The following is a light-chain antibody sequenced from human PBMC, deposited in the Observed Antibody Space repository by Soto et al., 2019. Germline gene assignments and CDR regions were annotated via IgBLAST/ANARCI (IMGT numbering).Light chain of an antibody. CDR3: QQYGTPGT. V-gene: IGKV3-20*01. CDR2: GAS. J-gene: IGKJ1*01. CDR1: QSVSSSY. Sequence: EIVLTQSPGTLSLSPGERATLSCRASQSVSSSYLAWYQQKPGQAPRLLIYGASSRATGIPDSLSGSASGTDFPLTISRMPPEDSAVYYCQQYGTPGTFGHGTKVDIK.